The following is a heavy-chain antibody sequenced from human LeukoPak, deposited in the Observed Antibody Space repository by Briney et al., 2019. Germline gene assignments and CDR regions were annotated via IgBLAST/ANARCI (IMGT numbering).Heavy chain of an antibody. CDR3: ARVSRGGSSNDY. Sequence: SETLSLTCAVSGGSISSGGYSWSWIRQPPGKGLEWIGYIYHSGSTYYNPSLKSRVTISVDRSKNQFSLKLSSVTAADTAVYYCARVSRGGSSNDYWGQGTLVTVSS. CDR2: IYHSGST. D-gene: IGHD5-12*01. V-gene: IGHV4-30-2*01. CDR1: GGSISSGGYS. J-gene: IGHJ4*02.